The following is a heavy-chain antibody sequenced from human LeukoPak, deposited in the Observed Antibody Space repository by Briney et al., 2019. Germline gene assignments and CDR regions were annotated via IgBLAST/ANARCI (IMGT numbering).Heavy chain of an antibody. CDR3: ASSSISAAPFDP. D-gene: IGHD6-13*01. Sequence: GGSLRLSCAASGFTFSTSWMPWVRQAPGKGLVWVSRINGDGSTTGYADSMKGRFTISRDNTKNTLYLHMNSLRAEDTAVYYCASSSISAAPFDPWGQGTLVTVSS. CDR2: INGDGSTT. V-gene: IGHV3-74*01. CDR1: GFTFSTSW. J-gene: IGHJ5*02.